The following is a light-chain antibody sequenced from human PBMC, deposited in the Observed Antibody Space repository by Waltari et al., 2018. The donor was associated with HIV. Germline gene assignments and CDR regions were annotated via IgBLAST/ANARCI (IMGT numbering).Light chain of an antibody. CDR2: GAS. Sequence: DIQMTQSPSTLSASIGDRVTLTCRARQSISSWLAWYQQKPGKAPKLLIYGASTLESGGPSRFSGSGSGTEFTLTISRLQPDDFATYYCQQYKSYWTFGQGTKVDIK. J-gene: IGKJ1*01. CDR3: QQYKSYWT. CDR1: QSISSW. V-gene: IGKV1-5*03.